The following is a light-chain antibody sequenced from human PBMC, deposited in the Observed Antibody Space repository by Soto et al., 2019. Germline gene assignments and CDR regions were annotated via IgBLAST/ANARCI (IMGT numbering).Light chain of an antibody. J-gene: IGKJ3*01. Sequence: DIQMTQSPSSLSASVGDRVTITCRASRSIVKFLNWYQQKPGKAPKLLIYAASTLQSGVPSRFSGSGSGTEFTLTISSLQPEDFATYYCQQRFSGFGPGTRVEIK. CDR2: AAS. CDR1: RSIVKF. CDR3: QQRFSG. V-gene: IGKV1-39*01.